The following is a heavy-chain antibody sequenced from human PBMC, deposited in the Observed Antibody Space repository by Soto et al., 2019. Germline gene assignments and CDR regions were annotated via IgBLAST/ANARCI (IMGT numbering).Heavy chain of an antibody. CDR1: GGSISSSSYY. Sequence: PSETLSLTCTVSGGSISSSSYYWGWIRQPPGKGLEWIGNIYYSGNTYYSPSLRSRVTISVDTSKNQFFLKLSSVTAADTAVYYCASETYDYGSGSLSYAYWGQGTQVTVS. D-gene: IGHD3-10*01. CDR2: IYYSGNT. CDR3: ASETYDYGSGSLSYAY. V-gene: IGHV4-39*01. J-gene: IGHJ4*02.